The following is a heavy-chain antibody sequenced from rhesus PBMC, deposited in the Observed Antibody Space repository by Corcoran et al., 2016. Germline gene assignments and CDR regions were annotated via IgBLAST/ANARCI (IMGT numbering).Heavy chain of an antibody. CDR3: VSRNDYGSSYGPVYNRFDV. D-gene: IGHD4-29*01. Sequence: QVQLQESGPGLVKPSETLSLTCAVSGSSISSGYGWSWIRQPPGKGLEWIGYIGGRSERPNNHPSHRSRVPTSKDPPQHLFPLKVTSVTAADTAVYYCVSRNDYGSSYGPVYNRFDVWGAGVLVTVSS. CDR2: IGGRSERP. V-gene: IGHV4-127*01. CDR1: GSSISSGYG. J-gene: IGHJ5-1*01.